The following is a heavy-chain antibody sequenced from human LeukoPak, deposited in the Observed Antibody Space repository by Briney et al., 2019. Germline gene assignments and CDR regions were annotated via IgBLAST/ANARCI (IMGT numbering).Heavy chain of an antibody. CDR3: ARQSKGPRGWFDP. CDR2: IYYSGST. J-gene: IGHJ5*02. CDR1: GGSISSYY. D-gene: IGHD4-11*01. V-gene: IGHV4-59*08. Sequence: PSETLSLTCTVSGGSISSYYWSWIRQPPGKGLEWIGYIYYSGSTNYNPSLKSRVTISVDTSKNQFSLKLSSVTAADTAVYYCARQSKGPRGWFDPWGQGTLVTVSS.